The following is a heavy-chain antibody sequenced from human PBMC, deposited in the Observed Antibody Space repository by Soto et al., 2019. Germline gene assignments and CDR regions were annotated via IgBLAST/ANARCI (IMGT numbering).Heavy chain of an antibody. J-gene: IGHJ6*02. CDR3: ATVAMAGDTVYYFNGLDV. CDR1: GVRFSSYA. CDR2: ISGSGATT. V-gene: IGHV3-23*01. Sequence: EVQLLESGGGSVLPGGSLRLSCAASGVRFSSYALSWVRQAPGKGLEWLSVISGSGATTFSADSVKGRFTFSKDSSMNSFYLQVDSLKVDDTAVYYCATVAMAGDTVYYFNGLDVWGQGTTVTVSS.